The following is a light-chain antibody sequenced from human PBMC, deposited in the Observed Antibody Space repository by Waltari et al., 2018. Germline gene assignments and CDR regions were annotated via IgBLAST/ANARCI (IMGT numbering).Light chain of an antibody. Sequence: YELSQPPSVSVSPGQTATITCPGDKLYKKFVYWYQQRPGQPPLLVIYKDVDRPSGIPERFSGTNSGNTATLTISGTQVMDEADYYCQAWDVAIVVFGGGTKLTVL. CDR3: QAWDVAIVV. V-gene: IGLV3-1*01. J-gene: IGLJ2*01. CDR1: KLYKKF. CDR2: KDV.